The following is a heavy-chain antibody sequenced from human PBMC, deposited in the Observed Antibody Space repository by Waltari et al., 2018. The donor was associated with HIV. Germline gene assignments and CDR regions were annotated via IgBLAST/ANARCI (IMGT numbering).Heavy chain of an antibody. D-gene: IGHD3-3*01. J-gene: IGHJ4*02. CDR1: GFSFETTA. V-gene: IGHV3-30*18. Sequence: QVQLVASGGGVVQPGRSLRLSCAASGFSFETTAMHWARQAPGKGLEWLEFFSDDGSREQYADCVRGRFTISRDTSKNTLYLELGSLRGDDTAVYYCAKEEDFTIFGVHHYPFDYWGQGTLVTVSS. CDR3: AKEEDFTIFGVHHYPFDY. CDR2: FSDDGSRE.